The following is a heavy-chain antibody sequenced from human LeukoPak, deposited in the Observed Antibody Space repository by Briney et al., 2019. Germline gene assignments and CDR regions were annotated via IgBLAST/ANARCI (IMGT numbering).Heavy chain of an antibody. CDR2: IYTSGST. J-gene: IGHJ6*03. V-gene: IGHV4-61*02. CDR3: ARERSSSGWHARYYYYMDV. D-gene: IGHD6-19*01. Sequence: SETLSLTCTVSGGSISSGSYYWSWIRQPAGKGLEWIGRIYTSGSTNYNPSLKSRVTISVDTSKNQFSLKLSSVTAADTAVYYCARERSSSGWHARYYYYMDVWGKGTTVTISS. CDR1: GGSISSGSYY.